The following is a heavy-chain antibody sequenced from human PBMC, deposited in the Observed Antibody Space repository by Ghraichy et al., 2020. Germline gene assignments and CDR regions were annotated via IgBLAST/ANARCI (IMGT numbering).Heavy chain of an antibody. J-gene: IGHJ4*02. V-gene: IGHV6-1*01. CDR3: ARDYDQSFDS. Sequence: SETLSLTCAISGDSVSTKYAAWNWIRQSPSRGLEWLGRTYYRTKWHNEYAVSVESRITINPDTSKNQFSLQLTSVTPKDTAVYYCARDYDQSFDSWGQGTLVTVSS. D-gene: IGHD3-22*01. CDR2: TYYRTKWHN. CDR1: GDSVSTKYAA.